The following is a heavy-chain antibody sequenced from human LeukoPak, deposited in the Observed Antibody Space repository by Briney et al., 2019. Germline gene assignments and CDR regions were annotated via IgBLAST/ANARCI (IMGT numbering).Heavy chain of an antibody. CDR1: GFTFSSYW. J-gene: IGHJ3*01. V-gene: IGHV3-74*01. D-gene: IGHD1-26*01. Sequence: GGSLRLSCAASGFTFSSYWMHWVRQAPGKGLVWVSRIKSDGSSTNYADSVKGRFTISRDTAKNTQYLQMSSLRAEDTAVYYCARAYSGTYYAFDVWGQGTMVTVSS. CDR3: ARAYSGTYYAFDV. CDR2: IKSDGSST.